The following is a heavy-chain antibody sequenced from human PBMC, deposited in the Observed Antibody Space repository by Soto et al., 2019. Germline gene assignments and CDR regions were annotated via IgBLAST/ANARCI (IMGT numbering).Heavy chain of an antibody. J-gene: IGHJ5*02. CDR1: GVSISSGGYS. V-gene: IGHV4-30-2*01. Sequence: QLQLQESGSGLVKPSQTLSLTCAVSGVSISSGGYSWSCILQPPGKGLQWIGYTYHSGSTYYNPSLKRRVTISVDRSKKQFSLKLSSVTAADTAVYYCARSLSELLDPWGQGTLVTVSS. D-gene: IGHD1-7*01. CDR3: ARSLSELLDP. CDR2: TYHSGST.